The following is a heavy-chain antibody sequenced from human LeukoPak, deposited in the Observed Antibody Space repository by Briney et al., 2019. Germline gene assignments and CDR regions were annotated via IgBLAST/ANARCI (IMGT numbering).Heavy chain of an antibody. Sequence: GGSLRLSCAASGFTFDDYAMHWVRQAPGKGLEWVSGISWNSGSIGYADSVKGRFTISRDNAKNSLYLQMNSLRAEDTALYYCAKDDTAMALSYFDYWGQGSLVTVSS. CDR1: GFTFDDYA. J-gene: IGHJ4*02. CDR2: ISWNSGSI. D-gene: IGHD5-18*01. V-gene: IGHV3-9*01. CDR3: AKDDTAMALSYFDY.